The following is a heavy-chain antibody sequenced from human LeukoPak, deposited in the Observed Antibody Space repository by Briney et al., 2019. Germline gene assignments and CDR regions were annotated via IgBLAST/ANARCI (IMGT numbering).Heavy chain of an antibody. CDR3: ARGPPYCSSTSCRFFDY. CDR2: INPNSGGT. CDR1: GYTFTGYY. V-gene: IGHV1-2*02. J-gene: IGHJ4*02. D-gene: IGHD2-2*01. Sequence: ASVKVSCKASGYTFTGYYMQWVRQAPGQGLEWMGWINPNSGGTNYAQKFQGRVTMTRDTSISTAYMELSRLRSDDTAVYYCARGPPYCSSTSCRFFDYWGQGTLVTVSS.